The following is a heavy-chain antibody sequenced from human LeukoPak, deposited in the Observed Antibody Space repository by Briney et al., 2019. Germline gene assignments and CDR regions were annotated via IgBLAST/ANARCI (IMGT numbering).Heavy chain of an antibody. CDR1: GFTFSSYW. V-gene: IGHV3-74*01. CDR2: INSDGSST. D-gene: IGHD6-13*01. J-gene: IGHJ6*02. Sequence: GGSLRLSCAASGFTFSSYWMHWVRQAPGKGLVWVSRINSDGSSTSYADSVKGRFTISRDNAKNTLYLQMNSLRAEDTAVYYCARDRGYSSSWYWAEYYYYYGMDVWGQGTTVTVSS. CDR3: ARDRGYSSSWYWAEYYYYYGMDV.